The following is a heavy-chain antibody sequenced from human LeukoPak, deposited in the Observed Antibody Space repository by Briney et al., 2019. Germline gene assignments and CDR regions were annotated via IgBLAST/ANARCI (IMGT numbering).Heavy chain of an antibody. CDR2: INPNSGGT. Sequence: ASVKVSCKASGYTFTGYYTHWVRQAPGQGLEWMGWINPNSGGTNYAQKFQGRVTMTRDTSISTAYMELSRLRSDDTAVYYCARVRIAVAGKYYFDYWGQGTLVTVSS. J-gene: IGHJ4*02. CDR1: GYTFTGYY. CDR3: ARVRIAVAGKYYFDY. D-gene: IGHD6-19*01. V-gene: IGHV1-2*02.